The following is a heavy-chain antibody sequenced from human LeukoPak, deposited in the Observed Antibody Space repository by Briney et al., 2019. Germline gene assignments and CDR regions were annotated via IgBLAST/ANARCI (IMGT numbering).Heavy chain of an antibody. CDR1: GYTFTSYY. D-gene: IGHD1-1*01. Sequence: ASVKVSCKASGYTFTSYYMHWVRQAPGQGLEWMGIINPSGGSTSYAQKFQGRVTMTRDTSTSTVYMELSSLRSDDTAVYYCASSDGKYFQHWGQGTLVTVSS. CDR3: ASSDGKYFQH. J-gene: IGHJ1*01. V-gene: IGHV1-46*01. CDR2: INPSGGST.